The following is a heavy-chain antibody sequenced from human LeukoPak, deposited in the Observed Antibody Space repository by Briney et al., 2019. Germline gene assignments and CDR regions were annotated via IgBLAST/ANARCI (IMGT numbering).Heavy chain of an antibody. CDR3: ASATIGDYQLAEPFDY. D-gene: IGHD4-17*01. CDR1: GGTFSSYA. J-gene: IGHJ4*02. Sequence: SVKVSCKASGGTFSSYAISWVRQAPGQGLEWMGRIIPIFGTANYAQKFQGRVTITADESTSTAYMELSSLRSEDTAVYYCASATIGDYQLAEPFDYWGQGTLVTVSS. CDR2: IIPIFGTA. V-gene: IGHV1-69*13.